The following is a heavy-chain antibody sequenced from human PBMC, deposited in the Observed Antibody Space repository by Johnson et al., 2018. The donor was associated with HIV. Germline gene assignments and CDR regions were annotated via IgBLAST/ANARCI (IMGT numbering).Heavy chain of an antibody. J-gene: IGHJ3*01. D-gene: IGHD3-3*01. V-gene: IGHV3-13*01. CDR2: TGTTGYT. CDR3: AKDLREIECEEWASDYYDFGRDYPGQDSRGVVGIFDV. CDR1: GFPFSRYD. Sequence: VQLVESGGGVVQPGRSLRLSCAVSGFPFSRYDMHWVRQVPGKGLEWVAATGTTGYTYYPASVKGRFSISREDAKDALYLKRNSRRDGATAVYYCAKDLREIECEEWASDYYDFGRDYPGQDSRGVVGIFDVWGQETMVTVSS.